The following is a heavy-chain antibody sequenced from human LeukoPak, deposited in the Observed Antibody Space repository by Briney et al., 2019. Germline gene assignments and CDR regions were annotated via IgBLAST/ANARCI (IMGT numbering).Heavy chain of an antibody. CDR3: ARDGGIAAAAEYFQH. Sequence: SETLSLTCTVSGGSISSGGYYWRWLRQPPGKGLEWLGYIYHSGSTYYNPSLKSRVTISVDTSKNQFSLKLSSVTAADTAVYYCARDGGIAAAAEYFQHWGQGTLVTVSS. CDR1: GGSISSGGYY. CDR2: IYHSGST. D-gene: IGHD6-13*01. V-gene: IGHV4-30-2*01. J-gene: IGHJ1*01.